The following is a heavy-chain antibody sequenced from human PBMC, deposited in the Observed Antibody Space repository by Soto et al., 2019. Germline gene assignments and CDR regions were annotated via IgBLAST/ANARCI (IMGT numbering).Heavy chain of an antibody. J-gene: IGHJ5*02. V-gene: IGHV3-23*01. Sequence: GGSLRLSCAASGFTFSSYAMSWVRQAPGKGLEWVSAISGSGGSTYYADSVKGRFTISRDNSKNTLYLQMNSLRAEDTAVYYCAKDRYQNDSSSGGFNPWGQGTLVTVSS. D-gene: IGHD6-13*01. CDR1: GFTFSSYA. CDR2: ISGSGGST. CDR3: AKDRYQNDSSSGGFNP.